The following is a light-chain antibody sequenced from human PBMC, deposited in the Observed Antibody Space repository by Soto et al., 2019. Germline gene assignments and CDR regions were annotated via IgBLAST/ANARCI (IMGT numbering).Light chain of an antibody. V-gene: IGKV3-20*01. J-gene: IGKJ4*01. Sequence: EIVLTQSPGTLSLSPGESATLSCRARQNVSSSYLAWYQQKPGQSPRVLIYGASSRATGIPDRFSGSGSGTDFTLTIIRLEPEDFAVYYCQQYGSSPSFGGGTKVEI. CDR3: QQYGSSPS. CDR1: QNVSSSY. CDR2: GAS.